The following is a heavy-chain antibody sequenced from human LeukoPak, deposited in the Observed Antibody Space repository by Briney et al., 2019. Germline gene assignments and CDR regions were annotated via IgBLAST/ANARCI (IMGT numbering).Heavy chain of an antibody. Sequence: GGSLRLSCSASGFTFSRYAMHWVRQAPGKGLEYVSGINDNGGRTHYGDSVKGRFSISRDNSKNTLHLQMSTLRAEDTALYYCVKDVGGSYAFDYWGQGILVTVSS. V-gene: IGHV3-64D*09. J-gene: IGHJ4*02. CDR2: INDNGGRT. CDR1: GFTFSRYA. CDR3: VKDVGGSYAFDY. D-gene: IGHD1-26*01.